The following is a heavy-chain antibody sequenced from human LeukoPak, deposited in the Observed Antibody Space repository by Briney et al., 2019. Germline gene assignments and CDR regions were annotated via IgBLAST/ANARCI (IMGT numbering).Heavy chain of an antibody. CDR2: ISAYNGNT. D-gene: IGHD2-2*01. V-gene: IGHV1-18*01. Sequence: ASVKVSYKASGYTFTSYGISWVRQAPGQGLEWKGWISAYNGNTNYAQKLQGRVTMTTDTSTSTAYMELRSLRSDDTAVYYCARVAIGYCSSTSCHPGGMDVWGQGTTVTVSS. CDR3: ARVAIGYCSSTSCHPGGMDV. J-gene: IGHJ6*02. CDR1: GYTFTSYG.